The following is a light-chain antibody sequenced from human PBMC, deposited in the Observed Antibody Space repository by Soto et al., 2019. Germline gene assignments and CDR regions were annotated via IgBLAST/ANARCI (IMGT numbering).Light chain of an antibody. Sequence: EIVMTPSPAPLSVSPGERVTLSCRASQSVSSNLAWSQQKPGQAPRLLINGASTRATGIPARFSGSGSGTEFTLTISSLQSEDFAVYYCHQYNNWPQRTFGQGTKVEIK. CDR1: QSVSSN. CDR2: GAS. CDR3: HQYNNWPQRT. V-gene: IGKV3-15*01. J-gene: IGKJ1*01.